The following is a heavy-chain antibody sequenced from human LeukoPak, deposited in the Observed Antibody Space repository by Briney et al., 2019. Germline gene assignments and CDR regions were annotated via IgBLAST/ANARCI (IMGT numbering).Heavy chain of an antibody. CDR3: ARGLYCFYMDV. V-gene: IGHV1-8*03. CDR2: MNPNSGIT. J-gene: IGHJ6*03. Sequence: ASVKVSRKGSGYTFTSYYINWVRQATGQGLEWMGWMNPNSGITGHAQKFQGRVTTTRNTSISTGYVELSSLKSEETAGGYCARGLYCFYMDVWVKGTTVTVSS. CDR1: GYTFTSYY.